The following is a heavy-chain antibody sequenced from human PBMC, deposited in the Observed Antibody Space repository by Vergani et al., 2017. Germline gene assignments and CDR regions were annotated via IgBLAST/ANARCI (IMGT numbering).Heavy chain of an antibody. D-gene: IGHD3-22*01. CDR1: GYSISSGYY. V-gene: IGHV4-38-2*02. CDR3: ARRGDYYDSSGYYPHDAFDI. Sequence: QVQLQESGPGLVKPSETLSLTCTVSGYSISSGYYWGWIRQPPGKGLEWIGSIYHSGSTYYNPSLKSRVTISVDTSKNQFSLKLSSVTAADTAVYYCARRGDYYDSSGYYPHDAFDIWGQGTMVTVSS. J-gene: IGHJ3*02. CDR2: IYHSGST.